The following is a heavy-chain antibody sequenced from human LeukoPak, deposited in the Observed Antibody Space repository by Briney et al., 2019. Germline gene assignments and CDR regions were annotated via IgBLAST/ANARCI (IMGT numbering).Heavy chain of an antibody. D-gene: IGHD2-8*01. Sequence: GGSMRLSCVASGFTFTSYAMSWVRQAPGKGLEWVSAISGSGGSTYYADSVKGRFTISRDNSKNTLYLQMNSLRAEDTAVYYRAKGVGTFDYWGQGTLVTVSS. CDR3: AKGVGTFDY. CDR1: GFTFTSYA. J-gene: IGHJ4*02. CDR2: ISGSGGST. V-gene: IGHV3-23*01.